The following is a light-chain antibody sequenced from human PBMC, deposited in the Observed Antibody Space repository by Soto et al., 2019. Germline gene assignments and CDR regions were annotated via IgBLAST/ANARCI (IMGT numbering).Light chain of an antibody. CDR2: GAS. CDR1: QCVSSSY. V-gene: IGKV3-20*01. CDR3: QQYNKWPLT. J-gene: IGKJ3*01. Sequence: EIVLPKSPGTLSLSPGERATLSCRASQCVSSSYLAWYQQKPGQAPRLLIYGASSRATGIPDRFSGSGSGSDFTLTISSLQSEDFAVYYCQQYNKWPLTFGPGTKVDIK.